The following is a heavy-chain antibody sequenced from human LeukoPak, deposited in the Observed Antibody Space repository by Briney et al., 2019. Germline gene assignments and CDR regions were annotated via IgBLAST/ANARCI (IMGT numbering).Heavy chain of an antibody. CDR1: GFTFSTYG. J-gene: IGHJ4*02. CDR3: ARAPRSSWLDY. CDR2: ISYDESNK. Sequence: PGGSLRLSCVASGFTFSTYGMHWVRQAPGRGLEWVALISYDESNKLYADSVKGRFTISRDNSKNTLYLQMNSLRAEDTAVYYCARAPRSSWLDYWGQGTLVTVSS. V-gene: IGHV3-30*03. D-gene: IGHD6-13*01.